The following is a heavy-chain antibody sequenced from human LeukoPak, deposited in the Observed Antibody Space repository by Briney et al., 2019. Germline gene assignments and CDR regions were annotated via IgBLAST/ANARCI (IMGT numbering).Heavy chain of an antibody. V-gene: IGHV5-51*01. CDR2: IYPGDSDT. CDR3: ARAITMVRGVTPYYYYMDV. J-gene: IGHJ6*03. CDR1: GYSFTTYW. D-gene: IGHD3-10*01. Sequence: GESLKISCKGSGYSFTTYWIVWVRQMPGKGLEWMGIIYPGDSDTRYSPSFQGQVTISADKSISTAYLQWSSLKASDTAMYYCARAITMVRGVTPYYYYMDVWGEGTTVTVSS.